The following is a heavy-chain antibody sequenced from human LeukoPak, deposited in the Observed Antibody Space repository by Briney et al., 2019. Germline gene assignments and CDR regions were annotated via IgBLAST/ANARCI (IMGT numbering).Heavy chain of an antibody. J-gene: IGHJ4*02. CDR3: ARVWAPAAIGS. CDR2: IKQDGSET. CDR1: GFTFSGYW. V-gene: IGHV3-7*05. D-gene: IGHD2-2*01. Sequence: GASLRLSCAASGFTFSGYWMSWVRQAPGKGLEWVANIKQDGSETYYVGSVKGRFTTSRDNAKNSLFLQMNSLRAEDTAVYYCARVWAPAAIGSWGQGTLVTVSS.